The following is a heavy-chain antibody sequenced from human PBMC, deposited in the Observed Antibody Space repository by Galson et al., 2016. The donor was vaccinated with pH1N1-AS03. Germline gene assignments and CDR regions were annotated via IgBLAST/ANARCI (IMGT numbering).Heavy chain of an antibody. CDR3: ARSADGYNFVGDY. V-gene: IGHV3-23*01. J-gene: IGHJ4*02. D-gene: IGHD5-24*01. Sequence: SLRLSCAASGLIFSSYAMTWVRHAPGKGLEWVSAISGSGSSLYYADSVKGRFTISRDDAKNTLYLQMNSLRPEDTAVYYCARSADGYNFVGDYWGQGSLVTVSS. CDR2: ISGSGSSL. CDR1: GLIFSSYA.